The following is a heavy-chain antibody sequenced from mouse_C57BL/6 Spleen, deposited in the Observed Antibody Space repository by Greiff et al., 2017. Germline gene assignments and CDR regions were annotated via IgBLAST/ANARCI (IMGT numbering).Heavy chain of an antibody. Sequence: EVQLQQSGPELVKPGASVKISCKASGYTFTDYYMNWVKQSHGKSLEWIGDINPNNGGTSYNQKFKGKATLTVDKSSSTAYMELRSLTSEDSAVYYCARSSGRALFDYWGQGTTLTVSS. CDR1: GYTFTDYY. CDR3: ARSSGRALFDY. D-gene: IGHD3-2*02. CDR2: INPNNGGT. V-gene: IGHV1-26*01. J-gene: IGHJ2*01.